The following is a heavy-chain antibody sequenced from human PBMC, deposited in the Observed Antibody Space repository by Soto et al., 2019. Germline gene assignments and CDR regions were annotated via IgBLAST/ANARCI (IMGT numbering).Heavy chain of an antibody. CDR2: ISASGGST. D-gene: IGHD2-21*01. V-gene: IGHV3-23*01. J-gene: IGHJ4*02. CDR1: GFTFSSYA. Sequence: PGGSLRLSCAASGFTFSSYAMSWVRQAPGKGLECVSAISASGGSTYYADSVKGWFTISRDNSKNTLYLQMNSLRAEDTAVYYCAKDRMGREDSLFDYWGQGTLVTVSS. CDR3: AKDRMGREDSLFDY.